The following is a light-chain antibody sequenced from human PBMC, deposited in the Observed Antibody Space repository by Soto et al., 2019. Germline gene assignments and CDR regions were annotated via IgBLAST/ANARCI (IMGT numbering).Light chain of an antibody. J-gene: IGLJ1*01. V-gene: IGLV1-44*01. CDR3: AAWDESLVAYV. CDR2: RNI. CDR1: SSNIGTNT. Sequence: QSALTQPPSASGTPGQRVTISCSGSSSNIGTNTVNWYQQLSATAPKVLIYRNIERPSGVSDRFSGSKSGTSASLAISGLQSEDEGDYYCAAWDESLVAYVFGTGTKVTVL.